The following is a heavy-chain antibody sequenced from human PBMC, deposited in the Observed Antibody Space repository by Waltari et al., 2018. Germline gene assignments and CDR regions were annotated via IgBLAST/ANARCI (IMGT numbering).Heavy chain of an antibody. J-gene: IGHJ4*02. CDR1: GGSISSPY. CDR2: IYYSGST. V-gene: IGHV4-59*11. D-gene: IGHD3-22*01. Sequence: QVQLQESGPGLVKPSATLSLTCTVSGGSISSPYWSWIRQPPGKGLEWIGYIYYSGSTNYNPSLKSRVTISVDTSKNQFSLKLSSVTAADTAVYYCAREGFYDSSGYLFDYWGQGTLVTVSS. CDR3: AREGFYDSSGYLFDY.